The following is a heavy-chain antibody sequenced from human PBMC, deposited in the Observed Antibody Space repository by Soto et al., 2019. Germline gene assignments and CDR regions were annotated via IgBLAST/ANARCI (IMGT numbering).Heavy chain of an antibody. V-gene: IGHV3-7*03. CDR1: GFTFSSNW. CDR3: ATPPGGASLLAYFDY. D-gene: IGHD3-10*01. Sequence: PGGSLRLSCAASGFTFSSNWMSWVRQAPGKGLEWVANIKQDGSEKYYVDSVNGRFTISRDNAKNSLYLQMNSLRAEDTAVYYCATPPGGASLLAYFDYWGQGTLVTVSS. CDR2: IKQDGSEK. J-gene: IGHJ4*02.